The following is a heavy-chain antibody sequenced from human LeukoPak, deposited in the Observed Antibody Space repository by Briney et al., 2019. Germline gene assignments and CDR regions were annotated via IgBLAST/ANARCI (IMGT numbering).Heavy chain of an antibody. CDR1: GFTFDDYA. Sequence: GGSLRLSCAASGFTFDDYAMHWVRQALGKGLEWVSGISWNSGSIGYADSVKGRFTISRDNAKNSLYLQMNSLRAEDTALYYCAKAAVAGTAFDYWGQGTLVTVSS. CDR2: ISWNSGSI. D-gene: IGHD6-19*01. V-gene: IGHV3-9*01. J-gene: IGHJ4*02. CDR3: AKAAVAGTAFDY.